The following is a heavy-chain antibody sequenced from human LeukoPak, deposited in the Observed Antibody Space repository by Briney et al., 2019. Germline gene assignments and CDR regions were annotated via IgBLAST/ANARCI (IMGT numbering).Heavy chain of an antibody. D-gene: IGHD5-12*01. CDR3: ARSPTYGGYPANFDY. V-gene: IGHV4-59*01. CDR1: GGSISSYY. Sequence: SETLSLTCTVSGGSISSYYWSWIRQPPGKGLEWIGYIYYSGSTNYNPSLKSRVTISVDTSKNQFSLKLRSVSAADTAVYYCARSPTYGGYPANFDYWGQGTLVTVSS. CDR2: IYYSGST. J-gene: IGHJ4*02.